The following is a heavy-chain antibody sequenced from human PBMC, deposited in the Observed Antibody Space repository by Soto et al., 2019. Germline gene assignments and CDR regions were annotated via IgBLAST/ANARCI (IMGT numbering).Heavy chain of an antibody. J-gene: IGHJ5*02. CDR3: ARKGEIRFFGVVIHTYRWFDP. CDR1: GGSVSGYY. D-gene: IGHD3-3*01. CDR2: INHSGST. Sequence: SGTLSLTCAVNGGSVSGYYWSWLRQPPGKGLEWIGEINHSGSTNYNPSLKSRVTISVDTSKNQFSLKLSSVTAADTAVYYCARKGEIRFFGVVIHTYRWFDPWGQGTLVT. V-gene: IGHV4-34*01.